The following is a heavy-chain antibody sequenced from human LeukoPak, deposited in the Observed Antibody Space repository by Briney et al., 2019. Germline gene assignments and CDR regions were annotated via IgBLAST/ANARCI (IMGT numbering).Heavy chain of an antibody. J-gene: IGHJ4*02. CDR1: GFTFSSYS. CDR2: ISSSSSTI. V-gene: IGHV3-48*01. CDR3: ARDVGYYGSGSYYYFDY. Sequence: PGGSLRLSCAASGFTFSSYSMNWVRQAPGKGLEWVSYISSSSSTIYYADSVKGRFTISRDNAKNSLYLQMNSLRAEDTAVYYCARDVGYYGSGSYYYFDYWGQGTLVTVSS. D-gene: IGHD3-10*01.